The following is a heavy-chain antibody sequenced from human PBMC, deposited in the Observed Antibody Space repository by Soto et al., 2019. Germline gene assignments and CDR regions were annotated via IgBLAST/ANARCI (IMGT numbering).Heavy chain of an antibody. J-gene: IGHJ4*02. CDR2: INPNSGGT. V-gene: IGHV1-2*02. Sequence: GASVKVSCKASGYTFTGYYMHWVRQAPGQGLEWTGWINPNSGGTNYAQKFQGRVTMTRDTSISTAYMELSRLRSDDTAVYYCARVWDIVVVPAAIQGTPFDYWGQGTLVTVSS. D-gene: IGHD2-2*01. CDR3: ARVWDIVVVPAAIQGTPFDY. CDR1: GYTFTGYY.